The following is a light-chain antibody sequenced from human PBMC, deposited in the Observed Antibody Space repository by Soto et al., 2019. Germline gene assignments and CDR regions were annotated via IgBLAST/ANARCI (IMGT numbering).Light chain of an antibody. Sequence: QSVLTQPPSASGTPGQRVTISCSGTSSNIGSNDSYWYQQLPGTAPKLLIYRNNQRPSGVPDRFSGSKSGTSASLAISGLRSEDEAVYYCAPWDDSLSGVVFGGGTQLTVL. CDR3: APWDDSLSGVV. CDR1: SSNIGSND. V-gene: IGLV1-47*01. J-gene: IGLJ2*01. CDR2: RNN.